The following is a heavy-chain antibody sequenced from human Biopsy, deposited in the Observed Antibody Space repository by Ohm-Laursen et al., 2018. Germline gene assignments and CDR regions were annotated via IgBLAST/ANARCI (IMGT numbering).Heavy chain of an antibody. J-gene: IGHJ3*01. D-gene: IGHD2/OR15-2a*01. CDR1: GYTFGNFG. CDR2: RIPYFNTI. CDR3: VGGQRGPPIGVTVPGDAFDL. Sequence: ASVKVSCKASGYTFGNFGVSWVRQAPGQGLEWMGGRIPYFNTIWYAQNFQDRVVITAERSARTTDMQLSGLRPDDTAVYYCVGGQRGPPIGVTVPGDAFDLWGPGTMVTVSP. V-gene: IGHV1-69*13.